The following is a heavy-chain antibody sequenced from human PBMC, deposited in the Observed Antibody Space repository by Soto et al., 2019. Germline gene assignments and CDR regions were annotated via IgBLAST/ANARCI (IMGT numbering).Heavy chain of an antibody. CDR2: INQDGREK. D-gene: IGHD3-10*01. CDR1: GFTFSNYW. CDR3: ARAEVARYGESDP. V-gene: IGHV3-7*01. J-gene: IGHJ5*02. Sequence: EVQLAESGGGLVQPGGSLRLSCAASGFTFSNYWMSWVRQAPGKGLEWVANINQDGREKYYVDSVEGRFSISRDNAQNSLYLQMSSLRAEDTAVYYCARAEVARYGESDPWGQGTLVTVS.